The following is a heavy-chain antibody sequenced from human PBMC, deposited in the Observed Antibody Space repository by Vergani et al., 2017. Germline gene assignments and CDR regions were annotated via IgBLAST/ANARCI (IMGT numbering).Heavy chain of an antibody. J-gene: IGHJ6*02. CDR1: GFTFSSYE. Sequence: EVQLVESGGGLVQPGGSLRLSCAASGFTFSSYEMNWARPAPGKGLEWVSYISSSGSTIYYADSVKGRFTISRDNAKNSLYLQMNSLRAEDTAVYYCARERITMVRGENGMDVWGQGTTVTVSS. D-gene: IGHD3-10*01. CDR2: ISSSGSTI. CDR3: ARERITMVRGENGMDV. V-gene: IGHV3-48*03.